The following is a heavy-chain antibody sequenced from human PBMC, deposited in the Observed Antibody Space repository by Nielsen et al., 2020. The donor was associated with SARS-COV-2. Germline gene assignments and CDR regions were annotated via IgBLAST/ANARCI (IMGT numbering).Heavy chain of an antibody. Sequence: SETLSLTCSVSGDSVSSAIHYWSWIRQAPGKGLEWIGYMYYTGSSDYNPSFKSRVTISVDTSKNQFSLTLTSVTAADTAVYYCARDSVTGYYKGVDYWGQGTLVTVSS. CDR3: ARDSVTGYYKGVDY. V-gene: IGHV4-61*01. CDR2: MYYTGSS. D-gene: IGHD3-9*01. J-gene: IGHJ4*02. CDR1: GDSVSSAIHY.